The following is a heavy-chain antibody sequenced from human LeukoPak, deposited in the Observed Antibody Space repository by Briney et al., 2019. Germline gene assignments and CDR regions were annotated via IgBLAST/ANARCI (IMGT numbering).Heavy chain of an antibody. V-gene: IGHV3-30*18. D-gene: IGHD6-19*01. CDR1: GFTFSSYG. CDR3: AKDSSGWNYYYGMDV. CDR2: ISYDGSNK. Sequence: GRSLRLSCAASGFTFSSYGMHWVRQAPGKGLEWVAVISYDGSNKYYADSVKGRFTISRDNSKNTLYLQMNSLRVEDTAVYSCAKDSSGWNYYYGMDVWGQGATVTVSS. J-gene: IGHJ6*02.